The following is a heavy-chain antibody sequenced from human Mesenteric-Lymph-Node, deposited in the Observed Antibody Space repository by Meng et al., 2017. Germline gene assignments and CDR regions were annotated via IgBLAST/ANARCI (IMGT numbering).Heavy chain of an antibody. V-gene: IGHV4-4*02. D-gene: IGHD5-24*01. CDR3: ARKVSQFARDWYFDL. CDR2: INHSGST. CDR1: GGSNSIRNW. J-gene: IGHJ2*01. Sequence: QEQVEVSGPGGVKRSERQPVPSAVSGGSNSIRNWWSWDRQTPGKGLEWIGEINHSGSTNYNPYLKNRVTISVDKSKNQFSLKMSSVNAAETVVYYCARKVSQFARDWYFDLWGRGTLVTVSS.